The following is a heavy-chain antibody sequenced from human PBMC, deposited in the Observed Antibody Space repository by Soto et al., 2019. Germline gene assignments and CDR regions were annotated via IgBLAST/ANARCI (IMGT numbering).Heavy chain of an antibody. D-gene: IGHD4-17*01. Sequence: QVQLQQWGAGLLKPSETLSLTCAVYGGSFSGYYWSWIRQPPGKGLEWIGEINHSGSTNYNPSLKSRVTISVDTSKNQFSLKLSSVTAADTAVYYWARAPDYGIFDYWGQGTLVTVSS. CDR1: GGSFSGYY. CDR3: ARAPDYGIFDY. V-gene: IGHV4-34*01. CDR2: INHSGST. J-gene: IGHJ4*02.